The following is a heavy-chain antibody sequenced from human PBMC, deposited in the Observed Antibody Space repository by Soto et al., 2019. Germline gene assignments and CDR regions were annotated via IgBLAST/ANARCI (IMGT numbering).Heavy chain of an antibody. CDR2: IYWDDDK. CDR3: AHLTTVTTGSY. CDR1: GFSLSTSGVA. V-gene: IGHV2-5*02. D-gene: IGHD4-17*01. Sequence: ITLKESGPTLVKPTQTLTLTCTFSGFSLSTSGVAVGWIRQPPGKALEWLALIYWDDDKRYSPSLTSRLTITNDTSKNQVVLTMTNMDPVDTAIYYCAHLTTVTTGSYWGQGALVTVSS. J-gene: IGHJ4*02.